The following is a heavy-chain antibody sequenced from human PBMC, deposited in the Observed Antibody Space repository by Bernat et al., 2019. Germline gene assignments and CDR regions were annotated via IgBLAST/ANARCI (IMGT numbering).Heavy chain of an antibody. CDR3: ARDLAVTAFWEFDF. V-gene: IGHV1-2*06. CDR2: INSKSGGT. Sequence: QVQLVQSGAEVKKPGASVKVSCKASGYTFTGYYMHWVRQAPGQGLEWMGRINSKSGGTTYGMKFQGRVTMTRDTSISTAYMELSSLRSDDTAVYYCARDLAVTAFWEFDFWGQGTQVTVSS. J-gene: IGHJ4*02. CDR1: GYTFTGYY. D-gene: IGHD2-21*02.